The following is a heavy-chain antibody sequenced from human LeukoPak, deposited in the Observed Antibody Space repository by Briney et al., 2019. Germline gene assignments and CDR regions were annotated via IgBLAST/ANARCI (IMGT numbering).Heavy chain of an antibody. V-gene: IGHV1-2*02. D-gene: IGHD1/OR15-1a*01. CDR3: ARENIEQWPAFDY. CDR2: INGNSGGT. Sequence: ASVKVSCKASGYTLTGYYMHWVRQAPGQGPEWMGWINGNSGGTKYAQKFEGRVTMTSDTSTSTVQMDLGTLRSDDTAVYYCARENIEQWPAFDYWGQGTPVTVSS. J-gene: IGHJ4*02. CDR1: GYTLTGYY.